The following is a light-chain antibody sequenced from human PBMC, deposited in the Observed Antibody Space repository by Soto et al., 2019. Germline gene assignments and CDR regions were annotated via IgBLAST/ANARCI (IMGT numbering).Light chain of an antibody. CDR3: QEFYNTPFT. CDR2: WAS. Sequence: DIVMTQSPDSLAVSLGERATVNCKSSQSVLYSSNNKNYLAWYQQNPGQPPKLLIYWASTRESGVPYRFSGSGSGTDFTLTISSLQAEDVAVYYCQEFYNTPFTFGPGTKVDIK. CDR1: QSVLYSSNNKNY. V-gene: IGKV4-1*01. J-gene: IGKJ3*01.